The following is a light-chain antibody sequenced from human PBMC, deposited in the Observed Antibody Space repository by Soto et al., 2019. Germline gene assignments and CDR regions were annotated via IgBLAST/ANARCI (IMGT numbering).Light chain of an antibody. CDR3: QQRSNWPLIT. CDR1: QSVSSD. J-gene: IGKJ5*01. Sequence: EIVMTQSPATLSVSPGERATLSCRASQSVSSDLAWYRQKPCQAPRLLVYDSSSRATGIPARFSGSGSGTDFTLTINSLEPEDFAVYYCQQRSNWPLITFGQGTRLEI. V-gene: IGKV3-11*01. CDR2: DSS.